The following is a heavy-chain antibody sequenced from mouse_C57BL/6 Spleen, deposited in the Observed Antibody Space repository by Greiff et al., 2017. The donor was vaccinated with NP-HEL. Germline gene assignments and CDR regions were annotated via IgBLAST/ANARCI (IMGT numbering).Heavy chain of an antibody. J-gene: IGHJ2*01. CDR1: GYAFSSSW. D-gene: IGHD1-1*01. CDR2: IYPGDGDT. V-gene: IGHV1-82*01. Sequence: QVQLQQSGPELVKPGASVKISCKASGYAFSSSWMNWVKQRPGKGLEWIGRIYPGDGDTNYTGKFQGKATLTAENSSSTAYMQLSSLTSEDSAVYFCARQYYGSRYYFDYWGQGTTLTVSS. CDR3: ARQYYGSRYYFDY.